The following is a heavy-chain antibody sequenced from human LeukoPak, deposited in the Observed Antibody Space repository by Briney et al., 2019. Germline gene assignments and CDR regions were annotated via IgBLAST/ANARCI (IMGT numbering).Heavy chain of an antibody. CDR2: ISGSSSTI. D-gene: IGHD3-10*01. Sequence: GGSLRLSCAASGFTFSTSSMNWVRQAPGKGLEWVSYISGSSSTIYYADSVKGRFTISRDNAKNSLYLQMNSLRDEDTAVYYCAGDYYGCFDYWGQGILVTVSS. V-gene: IGHV3-48*02. J-gene: IGHJ4*02. CDR3: AGDYYGCFDY. CDR1: GFTFSTSS.